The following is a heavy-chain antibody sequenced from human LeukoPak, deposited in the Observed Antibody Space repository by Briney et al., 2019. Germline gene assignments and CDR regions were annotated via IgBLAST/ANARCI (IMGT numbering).Heavy chain of an antibody. V-gene: IGHV3-30*04. J-gene: IGHJ4*02. CDR2: ISYDGSNK. CDR1: GFTFSSYA. Sequence: PGRSLRLSCAASGFTFSSYAMHWVRQAPGKGLEWVAVISYDGSNKYYANSVKGRFTISRDNSKNTLYLQMNSLRAEDTAVYYCASHGGGYCSGGSCYYFDYWGQGTLVTVSS. D-gene: IGHD2-15*01. CDR3: ASHGGGYCSGGSCYYFDY.